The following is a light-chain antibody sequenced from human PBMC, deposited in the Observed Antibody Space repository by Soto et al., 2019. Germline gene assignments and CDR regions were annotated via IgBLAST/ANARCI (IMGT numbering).Light chain of an antibody. CDR1: QGISSY. J-gene: IGKJ1*01. CDR3: QQYNTYST. CDR2: AAS. Sequence: AIRMTQSPSSFSASTGDRVTITCRASQGISSYLAWYQQKPGKAPKLLIYAASTLQSGVPSRFSGSGSGTEFTLTISSLQPDDFATYYCQQYNTYSTFGQGTKGDIK. V-gene: IGKV1-8*01.